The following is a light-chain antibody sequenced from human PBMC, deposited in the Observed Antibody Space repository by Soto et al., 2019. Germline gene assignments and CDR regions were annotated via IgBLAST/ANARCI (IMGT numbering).Light chain of an antibody. CDR1: QTVSSTW. Sequence: ETVLTQSPGTLSLSPGERATLSCRASQTVSSTWLAWYQQKPGQPPRLLIYGASSRASGIPDRFSGSGSGTEFPLTISRLEPEDFAVYYCQQYGSSRYTFGQGTKLEIK. J-gene: IGKJ2*01. CDR2: GAS. CDR3: QQYGSSRYT. V-gene: IGKV3-20*01.